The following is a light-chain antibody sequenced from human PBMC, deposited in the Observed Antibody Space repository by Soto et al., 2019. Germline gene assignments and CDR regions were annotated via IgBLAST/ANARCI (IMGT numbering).Light chain of an antibody. V-gene: IGKV1-5*03. Sequence: DVPITHSPSTLSAPALYRVTITCRASQSIDTWLAWYQQKPGEVPKVLIYKVSNLQRGVPSRFSGSGSGTEFTLTISGLQPDDFATYYCQHYKFFSWTFGQGTKVDIK. CDR2: KVS. J-gene: IGKJ1*01. CDR3: QHYKFFSWT. CDR1: QSIDTW.